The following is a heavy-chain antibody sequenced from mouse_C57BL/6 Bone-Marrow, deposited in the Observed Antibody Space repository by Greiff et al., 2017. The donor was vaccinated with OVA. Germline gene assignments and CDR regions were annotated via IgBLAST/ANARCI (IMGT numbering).Heavy chain of an antibody. CDR3: ARDYGSSPLYWYFDV. CDR2: IDPSDSYT. CDR1: GYTFTSYW. D-gene: IGHD1-1*01. V-gene: IGHV1-69*01. J-gene: IGHJ1*03. Sequence: VQLQQPGAELVMPGASVKLSCKASGYTFTSYWMHWVKQRPGQGLEWIGEIDPSDSYTNYNQKFKGKSTLTVDKSSSTAYMQLSSLTSEDSAVYYCARDYGSSPLYWYFDVWGTGTTVTVSS.